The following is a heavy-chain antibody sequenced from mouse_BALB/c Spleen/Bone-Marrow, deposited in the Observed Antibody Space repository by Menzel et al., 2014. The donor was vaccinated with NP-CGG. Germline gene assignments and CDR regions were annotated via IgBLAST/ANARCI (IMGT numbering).Heavy chain of an antibody. CDR2: ISDGGSYT. J-gene: IGHJ2*01. CDR3: ARVSYDYFDY. D-gene: IGHD2-4*01. Sequence: EVKLAESGGGLVKPGGSLKLSCAASGFTFSDYYMYWVCQTPEKRLEWVATISDGGSYTYYPDSVKGRVTISRDNAKNNLYLQMSSLKSEDTAMYYCARVSYDYFDYWGQGITLTVPS. V-gene: IGHV5-4*02. CDR1: GFTFSDYY.